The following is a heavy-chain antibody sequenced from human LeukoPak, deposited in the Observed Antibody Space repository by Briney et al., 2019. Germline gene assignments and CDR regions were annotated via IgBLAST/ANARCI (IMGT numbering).Heavy chain of an antibody. CDR3: AKERGRWLQFGFESDAFDI. CDR1: GFTFSSYA. D-gene: IGHD5-24*01. CDR2: ISGSGGST. V-gene: IGHV3-23*01. Sequence: PGGSLRLSWAASGFTFSSYAMSWVRQAPGKGLEWVSAISGSGGSTYYADSVKGRFTISRDNSKNTLYLQMNSLRAEDTAVYYCAKERGRWLQFGFESDAFDIWGQGTMVTVSS. J-gene: IGHJ3*02.